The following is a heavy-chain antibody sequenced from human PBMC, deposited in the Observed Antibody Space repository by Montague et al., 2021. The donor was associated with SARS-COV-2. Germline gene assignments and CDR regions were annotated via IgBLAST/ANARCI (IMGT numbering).Heavy chain of an antibody. V-gene: IGHV4-30-2*01. J-gene: IGHJ3*02. CDR3: ARGWGGTYSDDAFDI. CDR1: GGSIRSGGYS. CDR2: FYHSGSI. Sequence: TLSLTCSVSGGSIRSGGYSWSWIRQPPGKGLEWIGYFYHSGSIYYNPSLKSRVTISVDRSKNHFSLKLTSVTAADTAVYYCARGWGGTYSDDAFDIWGQGKMGTGSS. D-gene: IGHD1-26*01.